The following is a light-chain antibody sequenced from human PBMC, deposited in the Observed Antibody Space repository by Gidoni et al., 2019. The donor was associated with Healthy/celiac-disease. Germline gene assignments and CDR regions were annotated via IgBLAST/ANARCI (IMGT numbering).Light chain of an antibody. CDR1: SRDVGGYND. Sequence: QSAPPQPASVPGSPGQSITISCTGTSRDVGGYNDVSWYQHHPGKAPKLMIYDVSNRPSGVANRFSGSKSGNTASLTIAGLQAEDEADYYCSSYTSGSTRVFGGGTKLTVL. CDR3: SSYTSGSTRV. J-gene: IGLJ2*01. V-gene: IGLV2-14*03. CDR2: DVS.